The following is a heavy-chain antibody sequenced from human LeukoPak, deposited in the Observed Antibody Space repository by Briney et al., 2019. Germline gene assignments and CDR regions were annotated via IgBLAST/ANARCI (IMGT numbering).Heavy chain of an antibody. Sequence: GASLRLSCATSGFTFSSYGMSWVRQAPGKGLEWVSAISGSSGTAYYADSVKGGFTISRDNSKNTLYLQMNSLRAEDTAVYYCAKDRGYGGNSALDYWGQGTLVIVSS. CDR3: AKDRGYGGNSALDY. CDR2: ISGSSGTA. D-gene: IGHD4-23*01. V-gene: IGHV3-23*01. CDR1: GFTFSSYG. J-gene: IGHJ4*02.